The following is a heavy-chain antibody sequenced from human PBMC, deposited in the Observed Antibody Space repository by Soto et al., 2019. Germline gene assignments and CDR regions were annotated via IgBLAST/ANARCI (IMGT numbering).Heavy chain of an antibody. D-gene: IGHD1-26*01. CDR1: GFSLSTSGVG. V-gene: IGHV2-5*01. CDR2: IYWNDDE. CDR3: AHRRYSGSYFFPFDY. J-gene: IGHJ4*02. Sequence: GSGPTLVNPTQTLTLPCTFSGFSLSTSGVGVGWIRQPPGKALEWLALIYWNDDERYSPSLKSRLTISKDTSKNQVVLTMTNMDPVDTATYYCAHRRYSGSYFFPFDYWGQGTLVTVSS.